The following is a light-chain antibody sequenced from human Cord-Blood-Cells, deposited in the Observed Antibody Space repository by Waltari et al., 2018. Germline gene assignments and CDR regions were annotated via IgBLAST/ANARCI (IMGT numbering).Light chain of an antibody. J-gene: IGLJ3*02. V-gene: IGLV3-25*03. CDR1: ALPKQY. Sequence: SYELPQPPSVSVSPGQTARITCAGDALPKQYAYWYQQKPGQAPVLVIYKDSESPSGIPERVSGSSSGTTVTLTISGVQAEDEADYYCQSADSSGTYLFGGGTKLTVL. CDR3: QSADSSGTYL. CDR2: KDS.